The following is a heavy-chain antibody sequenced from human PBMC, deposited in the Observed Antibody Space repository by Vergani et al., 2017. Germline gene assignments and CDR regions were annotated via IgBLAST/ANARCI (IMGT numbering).Heavy chain of an antibody. CDR3: AKDRSGSYYGDFDY. Sequence: EVQLVESGGGLVQPGRSLRLSCAASGFTFDDYAMPWVRQAPGKGLEWVSGISWNSGSIGYADSVRGRFTISRDNAKYSLYLQMNSLRAEDTALYYCAKDRSGSYYGDFDYWGQGTLVTVSS. J-gene: IGHJ4*02. D-gene: IGHD1-26*01. CDR2: ISWNSGSI. V-gene: IGHV3-9*01. CDR1: GFTFDDYA.